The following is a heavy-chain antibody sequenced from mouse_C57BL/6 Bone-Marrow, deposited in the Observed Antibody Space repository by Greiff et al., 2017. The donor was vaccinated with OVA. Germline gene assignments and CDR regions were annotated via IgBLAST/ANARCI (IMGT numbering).Heavy chain of an antibody. CDR2: IYPGDGDT. Sequence: VQLQQSGPELVKPGASVKISCKASGYAFSSSWMNWVKQRPGKGLEWIGRIYPGDGDTNYNGKFKGKATLTADKSSSTAYMQLSSLTSEDSAVYFCARKANWVLDYWGQGTTLTVSS. CDR3: ARKANWVLDY. V-gene: IGHV1-82*01. D-gene: IGHD4-1*01. CDR1: GYAFSSSW. J-gene: IGHJ2*01.